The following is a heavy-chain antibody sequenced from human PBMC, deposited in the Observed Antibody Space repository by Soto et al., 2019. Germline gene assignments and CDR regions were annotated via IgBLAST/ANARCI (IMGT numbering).Heavy chain of an antibody. Sequence: QVQLQQWGAGLLKPSETLSLTCAVYGGSFSGYYWSWIRQPPGKGLEWIGEINHSGSTNYSPSLKSQVTLSVDTPKNQFSLKLSSVTAADTAVYYCARDSPREYAFDIWGQGTMVTVSS. CDR2: INHSGST. J-gene: IGHJ3*02. CDR1: GGSFSGYY. V-gene: IGHV4-34*01. CDR3: ARDSPREYAFDI.